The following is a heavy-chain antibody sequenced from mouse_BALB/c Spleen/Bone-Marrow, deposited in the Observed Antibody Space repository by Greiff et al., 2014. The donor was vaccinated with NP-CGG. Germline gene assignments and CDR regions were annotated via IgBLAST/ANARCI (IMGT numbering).Heavy chain of an antibody. V-gene: IGHV14-3*02. CDR2: IDPANGNT. J-gene: IGHJ1*01. D-gene: IGHD1-1*01. Sequence: LVESGAELVKPGASVKLSCTASGFNIKDTYMHWVKQRPEQGLEWIGRIDPANGNTKYDPKFQGKATITADTSSNTAYLQLSSLTSEDTAVYYCASHYYGRYFDVWGAGTTVTVSS. CDR3: ASHYYGRYFDV. CDR1: GFNIKDTY.